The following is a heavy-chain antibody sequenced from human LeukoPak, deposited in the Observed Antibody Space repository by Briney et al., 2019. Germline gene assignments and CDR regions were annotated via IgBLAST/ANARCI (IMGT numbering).Heavy chain of an antibody. D-gene: IGHD2-15*01. J-gene: IGHJ6*03. CDR2: ISAYNGNT. CDR1: GYTFTSYG. V-gene: IGHV1-18*01. Sequence: GASVKVSCKASGYTFTSYGISWVRQAPGQGLEWMGWISAYNGNTNYAQKLQGRVTMTTDTSTSTAYMELRSLRSDDTAVYYCARCDPGYRSGGSCYSGRVYYYYYYMDVWGKGTTVTVSS. CDR3: ARCDPGYRSGGSCYSGRVYYYYYYMDV.